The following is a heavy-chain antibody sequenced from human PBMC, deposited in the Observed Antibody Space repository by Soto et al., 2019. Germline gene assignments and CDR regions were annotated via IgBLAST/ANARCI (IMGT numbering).Heavy chain of an antibody. CDR1: GFTFSSYG. J-gene: IGHJ6*02. Sequence: QVQLVESGGGVVQPGRSLRLSCAASGFTFSSYGMHWVRQAPGKGLEWVAVISYDGSNKYYADSVKGRFTISRDNSKNTLYLQMNSLRAEDTAVYYCAKDNGWFPPHYCFGMDVWGQGTTVTVSS. V-gene: IGHV3-30*18. CDR3: AKDNGWFPPHYCFGMDV. D-gene: IGHD6-19*01. CDR2: ISYDGSNK.